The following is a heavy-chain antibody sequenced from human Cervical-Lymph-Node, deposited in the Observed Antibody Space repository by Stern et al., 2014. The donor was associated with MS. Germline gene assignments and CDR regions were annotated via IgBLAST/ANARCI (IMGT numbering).Heavy chain of an antibody. V-gene: IGHV3-11*01. CDR1: GFSFTDFS. CDR3: ARDRLAVDGNWFDT. J-gene: IGHJ5*02. Sequence: QVQLGQSGGGLVKPGGSLRLSCAASGFSFTDFSMSWIRQVPGKGLEWVSYTSSSGSDRLYADSVKGRFTVSRDGAKNSVHLQMNSLRAEDTAVYYCARDRLAVDGNWFDTWGQGTLVSVSS. CDR2: TSSSGSDR. D-gene: IGHD6-19*01.